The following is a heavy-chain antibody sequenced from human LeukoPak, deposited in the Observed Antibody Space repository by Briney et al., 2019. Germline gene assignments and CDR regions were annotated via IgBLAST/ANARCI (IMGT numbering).Heavy chain of an antibody. D-gene: IGHD1-26*01. V-gene: IGHV3-33*06. Sequence: PGGSLRLSCAASGFTFSSYAMHWVRQAPGEGLEWVAVIWSDGTNNYYADSVKGRFTISRDNSKNTLFLQMNSLRAEDTAVYYCANMWVAYWGQGTLVTVSS. J-gene: IGHJ4*02. CDR3: ANMWVAY. CDR2: IWSDGTNN. CDR1: GFTFSSYA.